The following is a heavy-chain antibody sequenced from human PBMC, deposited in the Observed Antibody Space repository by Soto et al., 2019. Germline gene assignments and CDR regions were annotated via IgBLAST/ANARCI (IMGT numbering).Heavy chain of an antibody. D-gene: IGHD3-22*01. CDR2: IIPIFGTA. J-gene: IGHJ4*02. CDR1: GGTFSSYA. V-gene: IGHV1-69*01. Sequence: QVQLVQSGAEVKKPGSSVKVSCKASGGTFSSYAISWVRQAPGQGLEWMGGIIPIFGTATYAQKFQGRVTITADESTSTAYMELSSLRSEDTSVYYCAREGASGSHIGYWGQGTLVTVSS. CDR3: AREGASGSHIGY.